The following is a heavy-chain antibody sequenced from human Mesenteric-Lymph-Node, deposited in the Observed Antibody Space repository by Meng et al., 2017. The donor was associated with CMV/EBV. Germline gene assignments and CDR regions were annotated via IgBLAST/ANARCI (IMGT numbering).Heavy chain of an antibody. V-gene: IGHV1-69*02. CDR2: IIPILGIA. D-gene: IGHD4-11*01. J-gene: IGHJ6*02. CDR1: GYTFTGHH. CDR3: ATSYTYYYYGMDV. Sequence: SVKVSCKASGYTFTGHHMHWVRQAPGQGLEWMGRIIPILGIANYAQKFQGRVTITADKSTSTAYMELSSLRSEDTAVYYCATSYTYYYYGMDVWGQGTTVTVSS.